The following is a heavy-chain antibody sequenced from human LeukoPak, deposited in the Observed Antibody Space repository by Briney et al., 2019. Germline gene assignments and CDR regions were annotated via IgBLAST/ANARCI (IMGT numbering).Heavy chain of an antibody. CDR3: ARDFYYYGSGSYEGGDFDY. CDR2: INSSGGST. CDR1: GYTFTSYY. D-gene: IGHD3-10*01. Sequence: ASVKVSCKASGYTFTSYYMHWVRQAPGQGLEWMGIINSSGGSTSYAQKFQGRVTMTRDTSTSTVYMELSSLRSEDTAVYYCARDFYYYGSGSYEGGDFDYWGQGTLVTVSS. V-gene: IGHV1-46*01. J-gene: IGHJ4*02.